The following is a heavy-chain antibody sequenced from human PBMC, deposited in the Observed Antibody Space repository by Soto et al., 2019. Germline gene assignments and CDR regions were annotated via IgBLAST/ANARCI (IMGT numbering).Heavy chain of an antibody. Sequence: QVQLVQSGAEVKKPGSSVKVSCKASGGTFSSYAISWVRQAPGQGLEWMGGIIPIFGTAIYAQKFQGRVTVTADKSTSTADMELISRRSQDTAVYYCAREVLGTDGGTWGQGTMVTVSS. J-gene: IGHJ4*02. CDR3: AREVLGTDGGT. CDR1: GGTFSSYA. CDR2: IIPIFGTA. V-gene: IGHV1-69*06. D-gene: IGHD3-16*01.